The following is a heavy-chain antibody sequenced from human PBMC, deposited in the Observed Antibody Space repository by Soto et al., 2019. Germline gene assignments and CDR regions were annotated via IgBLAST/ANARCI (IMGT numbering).Heavy chain of an antibody. CDR1: GGTFSSYA. Sequence: ASVKVSCKASGGTFSSYAISWVRQAPGQGLEWMGGIIPIFGTANYAQKFQGRVTITADESTSTAYMELSSLRSEDTAVYYCARPTIRRGYSYGYHYYGMDVWGQGTTVTVSS. J-gene: IGHJ6*02. D-gene: IGHD5-18*01. CDR2: IIPIFGTA. V-gene: IGHV1-69*13. CDR3: ARPTIRRGYSYGYHYYGMDV.